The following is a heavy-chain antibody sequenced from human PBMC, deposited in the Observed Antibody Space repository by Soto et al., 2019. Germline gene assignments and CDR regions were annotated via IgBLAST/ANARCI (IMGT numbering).Heavy chain of an antibody. CDR1: GFTFSSYA. D-gene: IGHD3-10*01. CDR2: ISGSGGST. J-gene: IGHJ4*02. CDR3: AKINVLLWFGELSRYFDY. Sequence: EVQLLESGGGLVQPGGSLRLSCAASGFTFSSYAMSWVRQAPGKGLEWVSAISGSGGSTYYADSVKGRFTISRDDSKNTVYRQMNCLRAEDTAVYYWAKINVLLWFGELSRYFDYWGQGTLVTVSS. V-gene: IGHV3-23*01.